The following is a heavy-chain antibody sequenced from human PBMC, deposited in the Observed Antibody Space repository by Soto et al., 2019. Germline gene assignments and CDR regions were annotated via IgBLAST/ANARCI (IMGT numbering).Heavy chain of an antibody. J-gene: IGHJ4*02. CDR1: GFTFSSYG. D-gene: IGHD3-16*01. CDR2: ISYDGSNK. Sequence: GGSLRLSCAASGFTFSSYGMHWVRQAPGKGLEWVAVISYDGSNKYYADSVKGRFTISRDNSKNTLYLQMNSLRAEDTAVYYCAKDKEGGFDYWGQGTLVTVSS. CDR3: AKDKEGGFDY. V-gene: IGHV3-30*18.